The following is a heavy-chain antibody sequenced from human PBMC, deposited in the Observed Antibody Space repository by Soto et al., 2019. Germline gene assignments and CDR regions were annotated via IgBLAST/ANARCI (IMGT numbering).Heavy chain of an antibody. V-gene: IGHV4-4*02. CDR1: GGSISNVHW. CDR2: ISHSGST. J-gene: IGHJ4*02. CDR3: ATAGYCTPGFDY. D-gene: IGHD2-8*01. Sequence: QVQLQESGPGLVKPSGTLSLTCAVSGGSISNVHWWSWVRQPPGKGLEWIGEISHSGSTNYNPSLKSRVTVSVDKSNNQFSLKLTSVTAADTAVYFCATAGYCTPGFDYWGQGTLVTVSP.